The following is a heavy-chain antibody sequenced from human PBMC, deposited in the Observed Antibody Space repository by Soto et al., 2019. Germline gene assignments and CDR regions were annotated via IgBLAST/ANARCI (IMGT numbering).Heavy chain of an antibody. Sequence: EVQLVESGGGLVQPGGSLRLSCAASGFSFSSDWIYWVRQAPGKGLECLSRIDSDGSNTRYADSVKGRFTISRDNDQHTVYQQMNSLRAEHTDVYYCGRGCHYVADPFDFSVHGTMVTISS. CDR2: IDSDGSNT. CDR1: GFSFSSDW. J-gene: IGHJ3*01. D-gene: IGHD3-10*02. V-gene: IGHV3-74*01. CDR3: GRGCHYVADPFDF.